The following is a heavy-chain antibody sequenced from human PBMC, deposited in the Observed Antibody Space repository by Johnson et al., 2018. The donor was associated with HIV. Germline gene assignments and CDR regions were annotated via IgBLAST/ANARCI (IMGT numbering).Heavy chain of an antibody. Sequence: VQLVESGGGVVQPGRSLRLSGAASGFNFDDYGMSWVRQAPGKGLVWGSGIKWTGGSKGYADSVTGRFTIARDNAKHSLYLQMNSLKTEDTAVYYCARVGQQSNAFDIWGQGTMVTVSS. CDR3: ARVGQQSNAFDI. J-gene: IGHJ3*02. CDR2: IKWTGGSK. V-gene: IGHV3-20*04. D-gene: IGHD6-13*01. CDR1: GFNFDDYG.